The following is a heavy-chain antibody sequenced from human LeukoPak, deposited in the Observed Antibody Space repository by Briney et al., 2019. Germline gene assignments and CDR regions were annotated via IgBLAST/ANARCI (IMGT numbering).Heavy chain of an antibody. D-gene: IGHD3-22*01. CDR2: INWNGDIT. J-gene: IGHJ4*02. Sequence: GGSLRLSCAASGFTFDDFGMSWVRQAPGKGREWVSGINWNGDITGYVDSVEGRFTISRDNAKNSLYLQMNSLRAEDTALSYCTRGGYYDNSGAADYWGQGTLVTVSS. CDR3: TRGGYYDNSGAADY. V-gene: IGHV3-20*04. CDR1: GFTFDDFG.